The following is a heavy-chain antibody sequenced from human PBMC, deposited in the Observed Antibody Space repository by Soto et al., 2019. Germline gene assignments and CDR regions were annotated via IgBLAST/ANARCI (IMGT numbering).Heavy chain of an antibody. CDR3: ATTVKLDYYGMDV. J-gene: IGHJ6*02. Sequence: GESLKISCKGSGYSFTSYWIGWVRQMPGKGLEWRGIIYPGDSDTRYSPSFQGQVTVSADMCISTAYLQWSSLKASDTAMDYCATTVKLDYYGMDVGGQGTTVPVSS. V-gene: IGHV5-51*01. CDR2: IYPGDSDT. CDR1: GYSFTSYW. D-gene: IGHD1-1*01.